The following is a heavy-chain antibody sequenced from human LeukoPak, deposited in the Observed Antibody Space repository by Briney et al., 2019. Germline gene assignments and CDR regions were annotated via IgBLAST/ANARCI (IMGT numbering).Heavy chain of an antibody. D-gene: IGHD5-18*01. CDR3: AKMGANSYGYAFDI. CDR2: INTNTGNP. Sequence: ASVKVSCKASGYTFTSHGMNWVRQAPGQGLEWMGWINTNTGNPTYARGFTGRFVFSLDTSVSTAYLQISSLKAEDTAVYYCAKMGANSYGYAFDIWGQGTMVTVSS. V-gene: IGHV7-4-1*02. J-gene: IGHJ3*02. CDR1: GYTFTSHG.